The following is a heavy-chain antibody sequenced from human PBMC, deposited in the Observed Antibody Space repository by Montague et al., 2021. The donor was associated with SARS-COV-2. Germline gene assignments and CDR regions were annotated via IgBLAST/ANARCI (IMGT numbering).Heavy chain of an antibody. D-gene: IGHD6-13*01. CDR2: LHYARXA. J-gene: IGHJ4*02. V-gene: IGHV4-39*01. Sequence: SETLSLTCSVSGGSFSSGDSYWGWLRQAPGKGLEWIGDLHYARXAXYXXXXRSRVTISADTSKNQFSLKLDSVTAADTAVYYCVATYNGNWYYFDYWGQGTLVTVSS. CDR3: VATYNGNWYYFDY. CDR1: GGSFSSGDSY.